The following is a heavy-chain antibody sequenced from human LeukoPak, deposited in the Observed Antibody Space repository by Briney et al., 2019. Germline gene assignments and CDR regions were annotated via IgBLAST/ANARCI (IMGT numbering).Heavy chain of an antibody. D-gene: IGHD3-10*01. CDR3: ARSFSGMDY. Sequence: GGSLRLSCAASGFTFSSFAMHWVRQAPGKGLEYVSTISGNGDSTYYANSVRGRFTISRDSSKNTLYLQMGSLRTEDMAVYYCARSFSGMDYWGQGTLVTVSS. J-gene: IGHJ4*02. CDR2: ISGNGDST. V-gene: IGHV3-64*01. CDR1: GFTFSSFA.